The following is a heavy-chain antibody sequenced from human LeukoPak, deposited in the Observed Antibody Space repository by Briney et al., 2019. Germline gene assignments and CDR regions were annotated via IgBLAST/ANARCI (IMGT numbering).Heavy chain of an antibody. D-gene: IGHD3-16*01. CDR1: GGSMNSYY. CDR2: IYYSGTT. J-gene: IGHJ4*02. V-gene: IGHV4-59*08. Sequence: PSETLSLTCTVSGGSMNSYYWSWIRQPPGKGLEWIGYIYYSGTTNYNPSLKSRVTISVDTSKNQFSLRLTSVTAADTAVYYCARLWGGDYFDNWGQGALVTVSS. CDR3: ARLWGGDYFDN.